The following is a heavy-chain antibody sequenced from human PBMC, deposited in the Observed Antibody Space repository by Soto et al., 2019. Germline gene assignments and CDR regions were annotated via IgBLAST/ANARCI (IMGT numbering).Heavy chain of an antibody. Sequence: QVQLQESGPGLVKPSQTLSLTCTVSGGSINSGGYCWSWIRQHPGKGLDWIGSISYGGSPSYNPSLKSRVTISVDTSTNQFSLKLTSVTAADRAVYYCSRGILVWGQGALITVSS. CDR2: ISYGGSP. D-gene: IGHD5-18*01. CDR3: SRGILV. V-gene: IGHV4-31*03. J-gene: IGHJ4*02. CDR1: GGSINSGGYC.